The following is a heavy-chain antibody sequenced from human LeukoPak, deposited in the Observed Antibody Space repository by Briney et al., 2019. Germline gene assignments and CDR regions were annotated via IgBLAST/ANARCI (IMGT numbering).Heavy chain of an antibody. D-gene: IGHD1-26*01. V-gene: IGHV4-59*08. Sequence: SETLSLTCSVSGGSIRSNYWSWIRQPAGKGLEWIAYIYYSGSTNYNPSLKSRVTISVDTSKNQFSLKLSSVTAADTAVYFCARHGSGTVGAFDIWGQGTMVTVSS. CDR2: IYYSGST. CDR3: ARHGSGTVGAFDI. J-gene: IGHJ3*02. CDR1: GGSIRSNY.